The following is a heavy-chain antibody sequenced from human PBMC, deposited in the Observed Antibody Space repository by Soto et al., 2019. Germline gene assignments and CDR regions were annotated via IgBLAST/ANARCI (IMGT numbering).Heavy chain of an antibody. Sequence: QITLQASGPTLVKPTQTLTLTCTFSGFSFTTAGVAVGWIRQTPGGALEWLTLIYYNDDRRFSPSLKTRLTITGDTSKNQVVLSLTNVDPGDTATYSCAHSDGGYEIIYFDCWGQGIPVTVSA. D-gene: IGHD5-12*01. CDR2: IYYNDDR. CDR1: GFSFTTAGVA. J-gene: IGHJ4*02. CDR3: AHSDGGYEIIYFDC. V-gene: IGHV2-5*01.